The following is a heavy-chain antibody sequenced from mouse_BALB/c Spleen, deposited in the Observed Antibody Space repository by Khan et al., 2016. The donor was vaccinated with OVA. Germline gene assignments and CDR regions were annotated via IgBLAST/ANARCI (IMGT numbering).Heavy chain of an antibody. CDR2: INTYTGEP. D-gene: IGHD2-14*01. V-gene: IGHV9-3-1*01. CDR1: GYTFTTYG. CDR3: ARVGYSETMDY. J-gene: IGHJ4*01. Sequence: QIQLVQSGPELKKPGVTVKLSCKASGYTFTTYGMNWVKQAPGKGLKWMGWINTYTGEPTYVDDFKGRFAFSLETSASTAYLQINNLKNEDTATYFCARVGYSETMDYWGQGTSVTVSS.